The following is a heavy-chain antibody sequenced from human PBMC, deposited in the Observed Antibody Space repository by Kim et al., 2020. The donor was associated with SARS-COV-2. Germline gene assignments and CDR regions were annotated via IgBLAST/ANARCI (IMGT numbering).Heavy chain of an antibody. CDR1: GGFFSGYS. CDR2: INHGGGT. J-gene: IGHJ6*02. Sequence: SETLSLTCAVYGGFFSGYSWTWIRQPPGKGLEWVGGINHGGGTNYNPSLMSRGTISVDMSKNQFSLKLTSVTAADTAVYYCARYYFDTRGFRGLDVWGQGTTVTVSS. D-gene: IGHD3-22*01. CDR3: ARYYFDTRGFRGLDV. V-gene: IGHV4-34*01.